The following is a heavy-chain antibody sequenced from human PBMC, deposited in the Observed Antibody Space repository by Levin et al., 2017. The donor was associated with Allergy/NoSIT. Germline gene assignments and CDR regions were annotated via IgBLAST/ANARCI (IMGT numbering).Heavy chain of an antibody. CDR1: GGTFSSYT. V-gene: IGHV1-69*02. J-gene: IGHJ4*02. CDR3: ARVSLIGGSYYEEDLFDY. CDR2: IIPILGIA. Sequence: SVKVSCKASGGTFSSYTISWVRQAPGQGLEWMGRIIPILGIANYAQKLQGRVTITADKSTSTAYMELSSLRSEDTAVYYCARVSLIGGSYYEEDLFDYWGQGTLVTVSS. D-gene: IGHD1-26*01.